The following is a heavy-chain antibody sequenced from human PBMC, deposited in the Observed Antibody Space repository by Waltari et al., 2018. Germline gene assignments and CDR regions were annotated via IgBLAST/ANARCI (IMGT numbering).Heavy chain of an antibody. CDR3: ARADFWSGLSNWFDP. Sequence: QVQLVQSGAEVKKPGASVKVSCKASGYTFTSYYMHWVRQAPGQGLEWMGRINPRGGSTSYAKKFQGRVTMTRDTSTSTVYMELSSLRSEDTAVYYCARADFWSGLSNWFDPWGQGTLVTVSS. D-gene: IGHD3-3*01. CDR1: GYTFTSYY. V-gene: IGHV1-46*03. J-gene: IGHJ5*02. CDR2: INPRGGST.